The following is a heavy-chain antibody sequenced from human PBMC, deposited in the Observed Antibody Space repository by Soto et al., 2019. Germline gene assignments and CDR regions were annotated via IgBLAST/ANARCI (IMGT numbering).Heavy chain of an antibody. V-gene: IGHV3-30-3*01. D-gene: IGHD5-12*01. Sequence: GGSLRLSCAASGFTFSSYAMHWVRQAPGKGLEWVAVISYDGSNKYYADSVKGRFTISRDNSKNTLYLQMNSLRAEDTAVYYCARDHESSGYGTKNHFDYWGQGTLVTVSS. CDR1: GFTFSSYA. CDR2: ISYDGSNK. CDR3: ARDHESSGYGTKNHFDY. J-gene: IGHJ4*02.